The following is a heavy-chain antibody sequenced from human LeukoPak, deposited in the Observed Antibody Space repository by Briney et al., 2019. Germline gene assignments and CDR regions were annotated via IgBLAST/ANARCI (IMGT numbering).Heavy chain of an antibody. CDR2: ISSSGSTI. Sequence: GGSLRLSCAASGFTFSNAWMSWVRQAPGKGLEWVSYISSSGSTIYYADSVKGRFTISRDNAKNSLYLQMNSLRAEDTAVYYCARDALWSTFGMDVWGKGTTVTVSS. CDR1: GFTFSNAW. CDR3: ARDALWSTFGMDV. D-gene: IGHD3-10*01. V-gene: IGHV3-11*04. J-gene: IGHJ6*04.